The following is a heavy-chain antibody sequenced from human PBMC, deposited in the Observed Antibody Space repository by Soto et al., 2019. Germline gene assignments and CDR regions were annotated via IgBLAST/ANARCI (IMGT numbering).Heavy chain of an antibody. V-gene: IGHV4-34*01. D-gene: IGHD3-10*01. CDR2: INHSGST. CDR3: VRRVLGVNDAFDI. CDR1: GGSFSGYY. J-gene: IGHJ3*02. Sequence: QVQLQQWGAGLLKPSETLSLTCTVYGGSFSGYYCSWIRQPPGKGLEWIGEINHSGSTNYNPSLKSRVTIVVDTSKNQFSLKMNSVTAADTAVYYCVRRVLGVNDAFDIWGQGTMVTVSS.